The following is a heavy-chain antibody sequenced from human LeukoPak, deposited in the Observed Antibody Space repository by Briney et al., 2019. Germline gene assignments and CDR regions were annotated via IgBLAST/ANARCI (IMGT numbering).Heavy chain of an antibody. CDR2: INTNTGNP. J-gene: IGHJ4*02. V-gene: IGHV7-4-1*02. Sequence: ASVKVSCKASGYTLTNYALNWVRQAPGQGLEWMGWINTNTGNPTYAQGFTGRFVFSMDTSVNTAYLQISSLKAEDTAIYYCARVQGYCSTTSCYPHYWGQGTLVTVSS. CDR1: GYTLTNYA. CDR3: ARVQGYCSTTSCYPHY. D-gene: IGHD2-2*01.